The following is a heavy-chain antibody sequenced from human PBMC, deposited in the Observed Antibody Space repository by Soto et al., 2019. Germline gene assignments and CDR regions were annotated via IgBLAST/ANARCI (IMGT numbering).Heavy chain of an antibody. V-gene: IGHV4-59*12. CDR3: ARAVALPGLFYFDY. Sequence: SETLSLTCNVSCVSISTYYWSWIRQPPGKGLEWIGYNYHSGTTNYNPSLESRVTISVDKSKNQFSLKLISVTAADTAIYFCARAVALPGLFYFDYWGQGTLVNVSS. D-gene: IGHD1-1*01. J-gene: IGHJ4*02. CDR1: CVSISTYY. CDR2: NYHSGTT.